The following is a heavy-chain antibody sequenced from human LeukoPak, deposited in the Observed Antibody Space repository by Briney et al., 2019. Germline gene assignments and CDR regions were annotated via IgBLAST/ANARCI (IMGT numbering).Heavy chain of an antibody. D-gene: IGHD3-22*01. CDR1: GGSISSYY. CDR2: IYYSGST. J-gene: IGHJ4*02. V-gene: IGHV4-59*12. Sequence: SETLSLTCTVSGGSISSYYWSWIRQPPGKGLEWIGYIYYSGSTNYNPSLKSRVTISVDTSKNQFSLKLSSVTAADTAVHYCARDRYDSSGYYYDYWGQGTLVAVSS. CDR3: ARDRYDSSGYYYDY.